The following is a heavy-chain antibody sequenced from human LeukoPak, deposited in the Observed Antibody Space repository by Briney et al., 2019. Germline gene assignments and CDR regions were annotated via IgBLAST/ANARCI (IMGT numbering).Heavy chain of an antibody. J-gene: IGHJ4*02. Sequence: QASETLSLTCTVSGGSISSSSHYWGWLRQPPGKGLEWIGSMRYSGSTNYNPSLKSRVTISVDTSKNQFSLKLSSVTAADTAVYYCARATVLWFGELWGQGTLVTVSS. V-gene: IGHV4-39*07. CDR1: GGSISSSSHY. CDR2: MRYSGST. D-gene: IGHD3-10*01. CDR3: ARATVLWFGEL.